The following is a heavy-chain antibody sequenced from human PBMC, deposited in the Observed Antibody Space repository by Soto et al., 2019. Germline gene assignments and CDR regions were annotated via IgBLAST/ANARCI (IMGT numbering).Heavy chain of an antibody. Sequence: PSETLSHTCTVSGGSISSYYWSWIRQPPGKGLEWIGYIYYSGSTNYNPSLKSRVTISVDTSKNQFSLKLSSVTAADTAVYYCARDFSRNRGYSYGYFDYWGQGTLVTVSS. CDR3: ARDFSRNRGYSYGYFDY. J-gene: IGHJ4*02. CDR1: GGSISSYY. CDR2: IYYSGST. V-gene: IGHV4-59*01. D-gene: IGHD5-18*01.